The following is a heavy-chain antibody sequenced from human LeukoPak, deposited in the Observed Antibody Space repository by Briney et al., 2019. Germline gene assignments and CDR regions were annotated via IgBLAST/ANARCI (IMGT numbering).Heavy chain of an antibody. J-gene: IGHJ4*02. Sequence: ASVKVSCKASGYTFTVYYMHWVRQAPGQGLEWMGWINPNSGGTNYAQKFQGRVTMTTDTSTSTAYMELRSLRSDDTAVYYCARDSVTTWDLLADYWGQGTLVTVSS. CDR3: ARDSVTTWDLLADY. CDR1: GYTFTVYY. D-gene: IGHD4-17*01. CDR2: INPNSGGT. V-gene: IGHV1-2*02.